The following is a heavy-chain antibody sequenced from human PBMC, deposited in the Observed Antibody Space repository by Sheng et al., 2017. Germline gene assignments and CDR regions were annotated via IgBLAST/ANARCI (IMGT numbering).Heavy chain of an antibody. J-gene: IGHJ6*03. CDR3: ARAVPPDLWVATYYYYYYMDV. Sequence: QVQLVQSGAEVKKPGASVKVSCKASGYTFTSYGISWVRQAPGQGLEWMGWISAYNGNTNYAQKLQGRVTMTTDTSTSTAYMELRSLRSDDTAVYYCARAVPPDLWVATYYYYYYMDVWGKGTTVTVSS. D-gene: IGHD5-12*01. V-gene: IGHV1-18*01. CDR1: GYTFTSYG. CDR2: ISAYNGNT.